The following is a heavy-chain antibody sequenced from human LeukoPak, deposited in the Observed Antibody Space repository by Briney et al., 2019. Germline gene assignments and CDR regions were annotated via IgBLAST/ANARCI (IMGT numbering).Heavy chain of an antibody. CDR2: IKQDGSEK. J-gene: IGHJ5*02. CDR1: GLSFGNYW. CDR3: TRDFDP. V-gene: IGHV3-7*01. Sequence: GGSLRLSCVASGLSFGNYWMDWVRQAPGKGLEWVGNIKQDGSEKYYVDSVMGRFTISRDNAKNSLYLDMNSRRVEDTAIYYCTRDFDPWGQGTLVTVSS.